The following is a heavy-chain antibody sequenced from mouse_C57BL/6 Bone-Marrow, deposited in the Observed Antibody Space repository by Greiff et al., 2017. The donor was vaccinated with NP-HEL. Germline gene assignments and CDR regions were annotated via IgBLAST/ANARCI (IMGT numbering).Heavy chain of an antibody. Sequence: QVQLKQSGPGLVQPSQSLSITCTVSGFSLTSYGVHWVRQSPGKGLEWLGVIWSGGSTDYNAAFISRLSISKDNSKSQVFFKMNSLQADDTAIYYCARERNWDFAYWGQGTLVTVSA. CDR2: IWSGGST. J-gene: IGHJ3*01. V-gene: IGHV2-2*01. CDR1: GFSLTSYG. D-gene: IGHD4-1*01. CDR3: ARERNWDFAY.